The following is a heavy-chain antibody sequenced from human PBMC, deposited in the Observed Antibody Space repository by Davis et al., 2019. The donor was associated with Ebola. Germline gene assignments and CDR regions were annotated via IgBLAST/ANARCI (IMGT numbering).Heavy chain of an antibody. J-gene: IGHJ3*02. CDR2: IYYSGST. CDR3: SRGTVVVGNDAFDI. Sequence: SETLSLTCTVSGGSISSYYWSWIRQPPGKGLEWIGYIYYSGSTNYNPSLKSRVTISVDTSKNQFPLKLSSVTAADTAVYYCSRGTVVVGNDAFDIWGQGTMVTVSS. CDR1: GGSISSYY. D-gene: IGHD3-22*01. V-gene: IGHV4-59*01.